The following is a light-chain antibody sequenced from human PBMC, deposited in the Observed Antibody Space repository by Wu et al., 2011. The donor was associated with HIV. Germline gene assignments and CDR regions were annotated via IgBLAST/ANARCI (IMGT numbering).Light chain of an antibody. CDR3: QQYNNWPPWT. V-gene: IGKV3-15*01. J-gene: IGKJ1*01. CDR1: QSVTSN. Sequence: LTQSPGTLSLSPGERATLSCRASQSVTSNYLAWYQQKPGQAPRLLIYGASTRAAGIPARFSGSGSGTEFTLTITNMQSEDFAVYYCQQYNNWPPWTFGQGTKVEMK. CDR2: GAS.